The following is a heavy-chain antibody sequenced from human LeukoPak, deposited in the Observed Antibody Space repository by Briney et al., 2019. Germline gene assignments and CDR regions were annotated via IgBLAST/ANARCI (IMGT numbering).Heavy chain of an antibody. J-gene: IGHJ6*03. CDR1: GGSFSGYY. CDR3: ARDAHYYYGSGSYYRPYYYYYMDV. D-gene: IGHD3-10*01. Sequence: PSETLSLTCAVYGGSFSGYYWSWIRQPPGKGLEWIGEINHSGSTNYNPSLKSRVTISVDTSKNQFSLKLSSVTAADTAVYYCARDAHYYYGSGSYYRPYYYYYMDVWGKGTTVTVSS. V-gene: IGHV4-34*01. CDR2: INHSGST.